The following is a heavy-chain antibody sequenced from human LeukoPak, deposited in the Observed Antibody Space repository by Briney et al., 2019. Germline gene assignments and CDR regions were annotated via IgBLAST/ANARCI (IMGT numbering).Heavy chain of an antibody. CDR1: GFTFSGSP. J-gene: IGHJ4*02. CDR2: IKTKANSYAT. Sequence: GGSLKLSCAASGFTFSGSPMHWVRQASGKGLEWVGRIKTKANSYATAYAASVKGRFTISRDDSKNTAYLQMNSLKTEDTAVYYCTRLSSIHCSGGSCYFDYWGQGTLVTVSS. D-gene: IGHD2-15*01. V-gene: IGHV3-73*01. CDR3: TRLSSIHCSGGSCYFDY.